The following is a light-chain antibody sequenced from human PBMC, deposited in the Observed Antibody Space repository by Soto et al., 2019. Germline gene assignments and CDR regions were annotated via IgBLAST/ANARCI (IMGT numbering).Light chain of an antibody. V-gene: IGKV3-15*01. CDR1: QSVSSN. CDR2: GAS. Sequence: EIVLTQSPATLSVSPGERATLXCRASQSVSSNLAWYQQKPGQAPRLLIYGASTRATGIPARFSGSGSGTEFTLTISSLQSEDFAVYYCQQYNNWPPGTFGQGTKVDIK. J-gene: IGKJ1*01. CDR3: QQYNNWPPGT.